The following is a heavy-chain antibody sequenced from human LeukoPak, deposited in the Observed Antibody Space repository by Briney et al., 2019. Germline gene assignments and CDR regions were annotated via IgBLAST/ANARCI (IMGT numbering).Heavy chain of an antibody. J-gene: IGHJ4*02. V-gene: IGHV1-18*01. D-gene: IGHD4-17*01. CDR2: ISGYNGKT. Sequence: ASVKVSCKASGYTFNTYGITWVRQAPGQGLEWMGWISGYNGKTKYAQKLQGRVTMTTDTSTSTAYMELRSLRSDDTAVYYCARDKRGDYSDYWGQGTLVTVSS. CDR3: ARDKRGDYSDY. CDR1: GYTFNTYG.